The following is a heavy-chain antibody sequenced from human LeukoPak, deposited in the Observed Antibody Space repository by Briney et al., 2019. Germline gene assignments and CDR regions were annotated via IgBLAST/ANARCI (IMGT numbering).Heavy chain of an antibody. CDR2: ISWNSGSI. CDR1: GFTFDDYA. CDR3: AKLLGTVTTYDY. D-gene: IGHD1-7*01. Sequence: GGSLRLSCAASGFTFDDYAMHWVRQAPGKGLEWVSGISWNSGSIGYADSVKGRFTISRDNAKNSLYLQMNSLRAEDTALYYCAKLLGTVTTYDYWGQGTLVTVSS. J-gene: IGHJ4*02. V-gene: IGHV3-9*01.